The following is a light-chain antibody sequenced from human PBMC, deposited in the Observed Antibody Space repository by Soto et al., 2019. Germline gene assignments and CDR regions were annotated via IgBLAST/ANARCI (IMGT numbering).Light chain of an antibody. Sequence: QSALTQPASVSGSPGQSITISCTGTSSDVCGYNYVSWYQQHPGKAPKLMIYDVSNRPSGVSNRFSGSKSGNTASLTISGLQAEDEADYYCSSYTSSSTPYVFGTGTQLTVL. CDR1: SSDVCGYNY. CDR2: DVS. V-gene: IGLV2-14*01. CDR3: SSYTSSSTPYV. J-gene: IGLJ1*01.